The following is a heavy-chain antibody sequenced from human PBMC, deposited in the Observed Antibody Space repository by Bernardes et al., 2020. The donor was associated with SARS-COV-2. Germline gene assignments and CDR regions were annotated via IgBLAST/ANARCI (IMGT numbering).Heavy chain of an antibody. D-gene: IGHD2-8*01. Sequence: GGSLRLSCAASGFTFGSAWLHWVRQAPGKGLVWVSRINPDGSSTNYADSVKGRFTISSDNAKNMLFLQMSGLRAEDTAMYYCARDLGYCTNGVFSPWCQGTLVTVSS. V-gene: IGHV3-74*01. CDR2: INPDGSST. J-gene: IGHJ5*02. CDR1: GFTFGSAW. CDR3: ARDLGYCTNGVFSP.